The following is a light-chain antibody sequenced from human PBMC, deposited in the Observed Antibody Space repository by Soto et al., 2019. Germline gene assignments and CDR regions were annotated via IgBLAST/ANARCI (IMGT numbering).Light chain of an antibody. CDR1: QRVFYSSNNKHY. V-gene: IGKV4-1*01. Sequence: DIVLTESPDSLAVSLGERATINCKSSQRVFYSSNNKHYLAWYQQKPGQPPKLLIYWASTRESGVPDRFSGSGSGTDFTLTISSLQAEDVAVYYCQQYYRPWTFGQGTKVEIK. CDR2: WAS. J-gene: IGKJ1*01. CDR3: QQYYRPWT.